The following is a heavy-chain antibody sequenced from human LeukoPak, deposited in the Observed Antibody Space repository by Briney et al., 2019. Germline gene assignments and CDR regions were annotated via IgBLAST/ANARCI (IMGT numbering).Heavy chain of an antibody. V-gene: IGHV3-23*01. CDR1: GFTFSSYA. Sequence: GGSLRLXCAASGFTFSSYAMSWVRQAPGKELEWVSAISGSGGSTYYTDSVKGRFTISRDNSKNTLYLQMNSLGAEDTAVYFCAKAVDTAMVRGAFDIWGQGTMVTVSS. CDR3: AKAVDTAMVRGAFDI. J-gene: IGHJ3*02. D-gene: IGHD5-18*01. CDR2: ISGSGGST.